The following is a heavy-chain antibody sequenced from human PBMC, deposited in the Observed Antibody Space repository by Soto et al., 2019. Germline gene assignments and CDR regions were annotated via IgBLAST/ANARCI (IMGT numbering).Heavy chain of an antibody. Sequence: VQLVQSGGGVVQPGMSLRLSCETSGFIFTSYGIHWVRQAPGKGLEWVAVISYDGIDENYANSVQGRFAISREKSKSTVYLQMNSLRAEDTAVYYCAKDIMERATVRPDYWGQGTLVTVSS. V-gene: IGHV3-30*18. J-gene: IGHJ4*02. CDR2: ISYDGIDE. CDR3: AKDIMERATVRPDY. CDR1: GFIFTSYG. D-gene: IGHD4-4*01.